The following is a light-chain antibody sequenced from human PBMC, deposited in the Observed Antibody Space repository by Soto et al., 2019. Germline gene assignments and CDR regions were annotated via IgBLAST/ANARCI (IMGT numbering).Light chain of an antibody. V-gene: IGKV3-11*01. J-gene: IGKJ4*01. CDR3: QQRNDWPLT. CDR1: QSVRSSY. Sequence: DIVLPQSPGTLSLSPGERATLSCRASQSVRSSYLAWYQQKPGQAPRLLIHGASNRATGIPDRFSGSGSGTDFTLTISSLEPEDFAVYYCQQRNDWPLTFGGGTKVDI. CDR2: GAS.